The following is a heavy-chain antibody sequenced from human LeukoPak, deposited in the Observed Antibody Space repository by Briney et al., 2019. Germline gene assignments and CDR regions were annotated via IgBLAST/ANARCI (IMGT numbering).Heavy chain of an antibody. CDR2: MNPNSGNT. V-gene: IGHV1-8*01. CDR3: ARSEKARVYIAVAGRAFGY. D-gene: IGHD6-19*01. J-gene: IGHJ4*02. Sequence: ASVKVSCKASGYTFTSYDINWVRQATGQGLEWMGWMNPNSGNTGYAQKFQGRVTMTRNTSISTACMELSSLRSEDTAVYYCARSEKARVYIAVAGRAFGYRGQGTLVTVSS. CDR1: GYTFTSYD.